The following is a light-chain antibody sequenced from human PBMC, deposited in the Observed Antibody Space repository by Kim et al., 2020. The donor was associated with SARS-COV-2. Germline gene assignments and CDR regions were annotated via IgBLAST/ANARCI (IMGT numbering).Light chain of an antibody. Sequence: SITISCTETRSDVGSYNLDSWYQQHTDKAPKLMIYEVSKRPSGVSNRFSGSKSGNTASLTISGLQAEDEADYYCCSYAGSSTPVVFGGGTKLTVL. CDR1: RSDVGSYNL. CDR3: CSYAGSSTPVV. CDR2: EVS. V-gene: IGLV2-23*02. J-gene: IGLJ2*01.